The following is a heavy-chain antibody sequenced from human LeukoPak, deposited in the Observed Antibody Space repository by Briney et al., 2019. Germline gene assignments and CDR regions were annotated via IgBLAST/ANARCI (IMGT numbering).Heavy chain of an antibody. V-gene: IGHV4-31*03. J-gene: IGHJ5*02. CDR2: IYYSGST. Sequence: PSETLSLTCTVSGGSISIGGYSWSWIRQHPGKGLEWIGYIYYSGSTYYNPSLKSRVTISVDTSKNQFSLKLSSVTAADTAVYYCARATSGAENWFDPWGQGTLVTVSS. D-gene: IGHD3-16*01. CDR3: ARATSGAENWFDP. CDR1: GGSISIGGYS.